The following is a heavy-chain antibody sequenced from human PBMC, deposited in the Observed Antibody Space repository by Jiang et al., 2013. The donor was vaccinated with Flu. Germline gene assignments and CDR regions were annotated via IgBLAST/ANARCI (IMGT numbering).Heavy chain of an antibody. CDR3: AKEHKINYDFWSGSRGLFDF. J-gene: IGHJ4*02. D-gene: IGHD3-3*01. CDR2: IRYDGSNN. CDR1: GFTFSSYG. Sequence: VVQPGGSLRLSCAVSGFTFSSYGMHWVRQAPGKGLEWVAFIRYDGSNNYYADSVKGRFTISRDNSKNTLYLQMNRLRAKDTAVYYCAKEHKINYDFWSGSRGLFDFWGQGTLVTVSS. V-gene: IGHV3-30*02.